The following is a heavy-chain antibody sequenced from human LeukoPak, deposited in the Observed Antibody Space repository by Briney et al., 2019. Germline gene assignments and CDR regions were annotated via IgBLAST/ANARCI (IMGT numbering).Heavy chain of an antibody. V-gene: IGHV4-39*01. CDR2: IYYSGST. CDR1: GGSISSTTYY. CDR3: ARDRACSNGVCSYFDY. J-gene: IGHJ4*02. D-gene: IGHD2-8*01. Sequence: SETLSLTCIVSGGSISSTTYYWGWIRQPPGKGLEWIGSIYYSGSTWYNPSLKSRVTVSADTSKNQFSLKLTSVTAADTAVYYCARDRACSNGVCSYFDYWGQGTVVSVSS.